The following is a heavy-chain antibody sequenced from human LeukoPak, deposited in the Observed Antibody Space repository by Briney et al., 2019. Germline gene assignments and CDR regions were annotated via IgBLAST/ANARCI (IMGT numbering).Heavy chain of an antibody. CDR2: IYYSGST. J-gene: IGHJ1*01. CDR3: ASEVVTSIEYFQH. Sequence: SETLSLTCTVSGGSITSYYWSWIRQPPGKALEWIGYIYYSGSTNYNPSLKSRVTISVDTSKNQFSLKLRSVTAADTAVYYCASEVVTSIEYFQHWGQGTLVTVSS. V-gene: IGHV4-59*01. D-gene: IGHD2-21*02. CDR1: GGSITSYY.